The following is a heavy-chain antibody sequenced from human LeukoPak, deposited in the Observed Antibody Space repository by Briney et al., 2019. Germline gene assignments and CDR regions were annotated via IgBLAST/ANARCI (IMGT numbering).Heavy chain of an antibody. D-gene: IGHD5-12*01. Sequence: SETLSLTCTVSGDSINNYYWSWIRQPPGKGLEWIGYIYYSGTTNYNPSLKSRVTISVDTSKNQFSLKLSSVTAADTAVYYCARVRYSGYDLAHYFDYWGQGTLVTVSS. J-gene: IGHJ4*02. CDR2: IYYSGTT. V-gene: IGHV4-59*01. CDR3: ARVRYSGYDLAHYFDY. CDR1: GDSINNYY.